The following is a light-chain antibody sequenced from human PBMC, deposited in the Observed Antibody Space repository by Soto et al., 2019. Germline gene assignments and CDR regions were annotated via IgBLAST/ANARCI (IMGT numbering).Light chain of an antibody. CDR2: KAS. J-gene: IGKJ4*01. V-gene: IGKV1-5*03. CDR1: QTIDRW. Sequence: DIQMTQSPSTLSASVGERVTITCRASQTIDRWLAWYQQKPGKAPKFLMYKASRLEIGVSSRFSGSGSGTGFTLTISSLEPDDFATYYRQQYNTSPLTFGGGTTVEIK. CDR3: QQYNTSPLT.